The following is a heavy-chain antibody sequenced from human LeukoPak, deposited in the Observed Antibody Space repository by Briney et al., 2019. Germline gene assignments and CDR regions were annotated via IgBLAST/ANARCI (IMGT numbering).Heavy chain of an antibody. CDR2: IWYDGNNK. CDR1: GFTFSSYG. J-gene: IGHJ4*02. Sequence: PGRSLRLSCAASGFTFSSYGMHWVRQAPGKGLEWVALIWYDGNNKYYADSVKGRFTISRDNSKNTLHLQMNSLRAEDTALYYCARQYCSGGDCYFFDWGQGTLVTVSS. CDR3: ARQYCSGGDCYFFD. V-gene: IGHV3-33*01. D-gene: IGHD2-15*01.